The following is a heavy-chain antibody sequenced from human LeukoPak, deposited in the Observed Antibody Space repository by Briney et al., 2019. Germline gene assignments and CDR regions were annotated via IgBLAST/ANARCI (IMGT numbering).Heavy chain of an antibody. CDR3: ATAVAGHYYYYGMDV. CDR2: FDPEDGET. V-gene: IGHV1-24*01. CDR1: GYTLTELS. J-gene: IGHJ6*02. D-gene: IGHD6-19*01. Sequence: GASVKVSCKVSGYTLTELSMHWVRQAPGKGLEWMGGFDPEDGETIYAQKFQGRVTMAEDTSTDTAYMELSSLRSEDTAVYYCATAVAGHYYYYGMDVWGQGTTVTVSS.